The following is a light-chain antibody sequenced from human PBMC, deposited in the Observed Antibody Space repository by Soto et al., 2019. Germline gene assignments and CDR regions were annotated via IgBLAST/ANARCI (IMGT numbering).Light chain of an antibody. J-gene: IGLJ1*01. Sequence: QSALTHPASGSGSPGQSITISCTGTSSDVGGYNYVSWYQQHPGKAPKLMIYEVSNRPSGVSNRFSGSKSGNTASLTIAGRQAEHAADYYQISYPRTVSHVLGTGSKVNV. CDR3: ISYPRTVSHV. CDR1: SSDVGGYNY. CDR2: EVS. V-gene: IGLV2-14*01.